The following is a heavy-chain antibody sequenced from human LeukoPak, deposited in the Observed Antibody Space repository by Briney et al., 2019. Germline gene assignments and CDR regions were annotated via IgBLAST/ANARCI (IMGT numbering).Heavy chain of an antibody. V-gene: IGHV3-23*01. CDR3: ARVGPVRGNPKTRTYYFDY. J-gene: IGHJ4*02. Sequence: GGSLRLSCAASGFTFSSYGMSWVRQAPGKGLEWVSAISGSGGSTYYADSVKGRFTISRDNSKNTLYLQMNSLRAEDTAVYYCARVGPVRGNPKTRTYYFDYWGQGTLVTVSS. D-gene: IGHD3-10*01. CDR2: ISGSGGST. CDR1: GFTFSSYG.